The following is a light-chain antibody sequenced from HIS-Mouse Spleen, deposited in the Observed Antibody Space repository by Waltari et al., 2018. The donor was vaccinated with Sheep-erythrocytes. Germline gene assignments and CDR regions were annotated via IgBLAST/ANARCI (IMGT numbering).Light chain of an antibody. Sequence: QSALTQPASVSGSPGQSITISCTGTSSDVGSYNPFSWYQQHPGKAPKLMIYEGSKRPSGVSNRFAGYKSGNTASLTISGLQAEAEADYYCCSYAGSSTPWVFGGGTKLTVL. CDR1: SSDVGSYNP. V-gene: IGLV2-23*01. CDR2: EGS. CDR3: CSYAGSSTPWV. J-gene: IGLJ3*02.